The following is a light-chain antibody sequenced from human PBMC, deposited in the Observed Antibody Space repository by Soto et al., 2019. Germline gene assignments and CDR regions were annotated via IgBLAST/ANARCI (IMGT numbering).Light chain of an antibody. Sequence: EIVLTQSPGTLSLSPGERATLSCRSSQSVSSSYLAWYQQKPGQAPRLLIYDVSSRATGIPDRFSGSGSGTDFTLTISRLEPEDFAVYYCQQYDSYSPYTFGQGTRLEIK. V-gene: IGKV3-20*01. CDR1: QSVSSSY. CDR3: QQYDSYSPYT. CDR2: DVS. J-gene: IGKJ2*01.